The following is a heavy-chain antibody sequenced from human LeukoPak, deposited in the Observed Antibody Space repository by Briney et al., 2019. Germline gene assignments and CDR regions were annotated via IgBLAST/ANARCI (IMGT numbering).Heavy chain of an antibody. D-gene: IGHD3-22*01. J-gene: IGHJ3*02. Sequence: GGSLRLSCAASGFTFSSYGMHWVRQAPGRGLEWVVLIWYDGRNKYYADSVKGRFTISRDNSKNTLSLQLNSLRDEDTAVYCCARDGGSSGYHDALDIWGQGTMVTVSA. V-gene: IGHV3-33*01. CDR1: GFTFSSYG. CDR2: IWYDGRNK. CDR3: ARDGGSSGYHDALDI.